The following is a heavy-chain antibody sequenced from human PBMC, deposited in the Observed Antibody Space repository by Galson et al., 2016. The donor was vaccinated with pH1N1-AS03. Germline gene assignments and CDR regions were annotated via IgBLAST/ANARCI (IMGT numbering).Heavy chain of an antibody. CDR2: ISNGGRYT. Sequence: SLRLSCAASGFTFTSYSMNWVRQAPGKGLEWVSYISNGGRYTSYTDSVKGRFIISRDNAKNSLYLQMNSLTAEDTAVYYCAREPRGRDGYSEYFDVWGRGTLVTVSS. D-gene: IGHD5-24*01. CDR3: AREPRGRDGYSEYFDV. V-gene: IGHV3-21*01. CDR1: GFTFTSYS. J-gene: IGHJ2*01.